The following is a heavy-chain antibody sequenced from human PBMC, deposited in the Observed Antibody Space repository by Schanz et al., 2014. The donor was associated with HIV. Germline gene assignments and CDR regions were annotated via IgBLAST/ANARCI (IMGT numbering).Heavy chain of an antibody. D-gene: IGHD2-2*01. V-gene: IGHV3-9*01. CDR3: ARDGARTSHWGF. Sequence: VQLAESGGGVVRPGGSLRLSCAASGFIFDDYAMHWVRQAPGKGLEWVSGISWNSGSIGYADSVKGRFTISRDNAKNSLYLQMNSLGVEDTAVYFCARDGARTSHWGFWGQGTLVTVSS. CDR1: GFIFDDYA. CDR2: ISWNSGSI. J-gene: IGHJ4*02.